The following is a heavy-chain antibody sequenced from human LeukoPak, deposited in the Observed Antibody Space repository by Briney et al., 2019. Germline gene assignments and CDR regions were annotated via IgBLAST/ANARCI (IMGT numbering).Heavy chain of an antibody. D-gene: IGHD4-17*01. CDR1: GFTVSSYA. CDR2: SRGSGGST. V-gene: IGHV3-23*01. CDR3: EKDRDYGDYYYSGMDV. J-gene: IGHJ6*04. Sequence: WGSLRLTCAASGFTVSSYAMSWVRQAPGQGLELVSASRGSGGSTYYADSVKARFTISRDNSKNTLYLQMNSLRAEDTAVYYCEKDRDYGDYYYSGMDVWGKGTTVTVSS.